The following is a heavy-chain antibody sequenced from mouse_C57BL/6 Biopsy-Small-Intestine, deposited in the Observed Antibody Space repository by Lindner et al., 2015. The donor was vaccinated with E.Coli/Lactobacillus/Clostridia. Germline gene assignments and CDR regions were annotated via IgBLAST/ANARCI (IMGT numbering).Heavy chain of an antibody. V-gene: IGHV1-82*01. D-gene: IGHD2-3*01. CDR2: IYPGDGDT. Sequence: VQLQESGPELVKPGASVKISCEASGYAFSSFWMNWVKQRPGKGLEWIGRIYPGDGDTNYNGKFKGKATLTADKSSSTAYMQLSSLTSEDSAVYFCATYDGYFAWFAYWGQGTLVTVSA. J-gene: IGHJ3*01. CDR1: GYAFSSFW. CDR3: ATYDGYFAWFAY.